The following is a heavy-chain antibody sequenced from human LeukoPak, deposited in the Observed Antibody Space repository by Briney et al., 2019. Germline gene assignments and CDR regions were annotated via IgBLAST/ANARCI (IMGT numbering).Heavy chain of an antibody. V-gene: IGHV4-34*01. CDR3: ARGGRTGALGY. D-gene: IGHD7-27*01. CDR1: GGSFSGYY. CDR2: INHSGST. J-gene: IGHJ4*02. Sequence: SETLSLTCAVYGGSFSGYYWSWIRQPPGKGLEWIGEINHSGSTNYNPSLKSRVTISVDTSKNQFSLKLSSVTAADTAVYYCARGGRTGALGYWGQGTLVTVSS.